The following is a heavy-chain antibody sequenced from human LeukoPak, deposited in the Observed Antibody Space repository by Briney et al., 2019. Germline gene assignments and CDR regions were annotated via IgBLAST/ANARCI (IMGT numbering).Heavy chain of an antibody. CDR1: GGTFNSYA. CDR3: ARDRGERDSSWSLPAHGFDI. J-gene: IGHJ3*02. Sequence: SVKVSCKAPGGTFNSYAINWVRQAPGQGLEWMGRIFPIFGTANYAQKFQGRVTVTTDESTNTAYIELSSLRPEDTAMYYCARDRGERDSSWSLPAHGFDIWGQGTMVTVSS. V-gene: IGHV1-69*05. D-gene: IGHD6-13*01. CDR2: IFPIFGTA.